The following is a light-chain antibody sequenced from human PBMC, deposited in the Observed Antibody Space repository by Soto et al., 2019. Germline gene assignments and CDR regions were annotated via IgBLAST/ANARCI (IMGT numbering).Light chain of an antibody. CDR1: PSVSGSN. J-gene: IGKJ1*01. Sequence: EIVLTQSPGTLSLSPGERATLSCRASPSVSGSNLAWYQQKPGQAPRLVIYGASSRATGIPDRFSGSGSGTDFTLTISRLEPEDFAVYYCQQYNDWPPWTFGQGTKV. CDR2: GAS. CDR3: QQYNDWPPWT. V-gene: IGKV3-20*01.